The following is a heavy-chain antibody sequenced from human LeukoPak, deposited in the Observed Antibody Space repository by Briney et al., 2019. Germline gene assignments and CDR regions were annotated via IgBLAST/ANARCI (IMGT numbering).Heavy chain of an antibody. CDR1: GFTFSSYW. Sequence: GGSLRLSCAASGFTFSSYWMSWVRQAPGKGLEWVANIKQDGSEKYYVDSVKGRFTISRDNAKNSLYLQMNSLRAEDTAVYYCARGRGYCSGGSCPLDYYMDVWGKGTTVTVSS. V-gene: IGHV3-7*01. J-gene: IGHJ6*03. D-gene: IGHD2-15*01. CDR3: ARGRGYCSGGSCPLDYYMDV. CDR2: IKQDGSEK.